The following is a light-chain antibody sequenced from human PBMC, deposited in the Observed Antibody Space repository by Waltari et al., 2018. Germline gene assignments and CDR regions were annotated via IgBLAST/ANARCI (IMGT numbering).Light chain of an antibody. Sequence: QSVLTQPPSASGTPGQRVTIPCSGSSSNIGPNTVNWYQPPPGTAPKPLIYNNNQGPSGVPDRFSGSKSGTSASLAISGLQSEDEADYYCAAWDGRLDAWVFGGGTKLTVL. J-gene: IGLJ3*02. CDR1: SSNIGPNT. CDR2: NNN. CDR3: AAWDGRLDAWV. V-gene: IGLV1-44*01.